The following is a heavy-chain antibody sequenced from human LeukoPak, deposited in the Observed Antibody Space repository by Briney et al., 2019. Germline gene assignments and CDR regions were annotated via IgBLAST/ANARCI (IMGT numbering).Heavy chain of an antibody. CDR2: IYYSGST. Sequence: PSETLSLTCTVSGGSISSSSYYWGWIRQPPGKGLEWIGSIYYSGSTYYNPSLKSRVTISVDTSKNQFSLKLSSVTAADTAVYYCASNPMAVAGTDYFDYWGQGTLVTVSS. CDR1: GGSISSSSYY. D-gene: IGHD6-19*01. CDR3: ASNPMAVAGTDYFDY. V-gene: IGHV4-39*01. J-gene: IGHJ4*02.